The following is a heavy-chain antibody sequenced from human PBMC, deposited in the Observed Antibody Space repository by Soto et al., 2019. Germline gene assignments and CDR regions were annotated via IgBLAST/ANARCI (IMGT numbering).Heavy chain of an antibody. Sequence: QVQLVESGGGVVQPGRSLRLSCAVSGFTFSSYGIHWVRQAPGKGLEWVAVISYDGSNKNYADSVKGRFTISRDNSKNTLYLQMNSLRAEDTAVYYCAKAPYNGYELDYWGQGTLVTVSS. CDR1: GFTFSSYG. D-gene: IGHD5-12*01. J-gene: IGHJ4*02. V-gene: IGHV3-30*18. CDR3: AKAPYNGYELDY. CDR2: ISYDGSNK.